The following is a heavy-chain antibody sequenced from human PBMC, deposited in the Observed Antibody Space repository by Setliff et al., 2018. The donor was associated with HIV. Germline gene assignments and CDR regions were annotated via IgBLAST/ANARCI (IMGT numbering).Heavy chain of an antibody. J-gene: IGHJ4*02. CDR3: AKDHATSSWFTALLDY. D-gene: IGHD6-13*01. Sequence: LRLSCAASGFTFSDHYMDWVRQAPGKGLEWVANIKQDGSEKNYMDSVKGRFTISRDNAKNSLYLQMNSLRVEDTAVYYCAKDHATSSWFTALLDYWGQGALVTVS. V-gene: IGHV3-7*05. CDR1: GFTFSDHY. CDR2: IKQDGSEK.